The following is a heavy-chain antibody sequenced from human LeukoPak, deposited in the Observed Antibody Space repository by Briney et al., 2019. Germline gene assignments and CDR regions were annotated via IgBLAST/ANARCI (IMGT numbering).Heavy chain of an antibody. D-gene: IGHD2-2*01. V-gene: IGHV6-1*01. Sequence: SQTLSLTCAIPGDSVSSNSAAWNWIRQSPSRGLEWLGRTYYRSKWYNDYAVSVKSRITINPDTSKNQFSLQLNSVTPEDTAVYYCARESCSSTSCYASGTFDYWGQGTLVTVSS. CDR1: GDSVSSNSAA. CDR2: TYYRSKWYN. CDR3: ARESCSSTSCYASGTFDY. J-gene: IGHJ4*02.